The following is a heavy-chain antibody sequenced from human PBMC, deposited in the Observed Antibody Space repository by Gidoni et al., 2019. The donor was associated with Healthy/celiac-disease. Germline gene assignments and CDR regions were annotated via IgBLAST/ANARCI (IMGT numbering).Heavy chain of an antibody. CDR3: ARAPGY. Sequence: EVQLVDSGGGLVKPGGSLRLHCAAAGFTFSSYSMNWVRQAPGKGLEWVSSISGISSYMYYADSVKGRFTMSRDNAKNSLYLQMNSLRAEDTAVYYCARAPGYWGQGTLVTVSS. CDR2: ISGISSYM. J-gene: IGHJ4*02. V-gene: IGHV3-21*02. CDR1: GFTFSSYS.